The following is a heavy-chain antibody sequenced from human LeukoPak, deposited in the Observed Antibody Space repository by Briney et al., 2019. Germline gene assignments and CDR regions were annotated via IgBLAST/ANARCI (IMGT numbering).Heavy chain of an antibody. J-gene: IGHJ4*02. CDR3: AREYYYDSSGYSDY. Sequence: ASVKVSCKASGGTFSSYAISWVRQAPGQGLEWMGGIIPIFGTANYAQKFQGRVTITTDESTSTAYMELSSLRSEDTAVYYRAREYYYDSSGYSDYWGQGTLVTVSS. D-gene: IGHD3-22*01. CDR1: GGTFSSYA. V-gene: IGHV1-69*05. CDR2: IIPIFGTA.